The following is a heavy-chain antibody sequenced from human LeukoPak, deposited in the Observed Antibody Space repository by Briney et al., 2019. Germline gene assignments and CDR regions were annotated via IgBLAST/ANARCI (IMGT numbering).Heavy chain of an antibody. V-gene: IGHV4-34*01. D-gene: IGHD2-15*01. CDR2: INHSGST. CDR3: ARVPSYCSDGSCLHGYYYYGMDV. J-gene: IGHJ6*02. CDR1: GGSFSGYY. Sequence: SETLSLTCAVYGGSFSGYYWSWIRQPPGKGLEWIGEINHSGSTNYNPSLKSRVTISVDTSKNQFSLKQSSVTSADTAVYYCARVPSYCSDGSCLHGYYYYGMDVWGQGTTVTVSS.